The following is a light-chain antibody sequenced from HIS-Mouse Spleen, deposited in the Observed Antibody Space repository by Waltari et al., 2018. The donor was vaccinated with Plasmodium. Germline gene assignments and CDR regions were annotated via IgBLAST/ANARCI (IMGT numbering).Light chain of an antibody. CDR1: SDINVCSYN. CDR2: YYSDSDK. Sequence: QPVLTQPPSSSASPGDSARLTCTLPSDINVCSYNIYWYQQTPGSPPRYLLYYYSDSDKGQGSGVPSRFSGSKDASANTGILLISGLQSEDEADYYCMIWPSNASGVFGGGTKLTVL. J-gene: IGLJ3*02. CDR3: MIWPSNASGV. V-gene: IGLV5-37*01.